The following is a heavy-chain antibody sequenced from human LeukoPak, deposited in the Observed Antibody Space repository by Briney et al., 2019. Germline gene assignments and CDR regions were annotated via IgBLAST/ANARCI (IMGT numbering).Heavy chain of an antibody. V-gene: IGHV3-23*01. CDR3: AKHRGCDRFGWFDP. J-gene: IGHJ5*02. CDR2: ISGSGGST. CDR1: GFTFSSYA. Sequence: PGGSLRLSCAASGFTFSSYAMSWVRQAPGKGLEWVSAISGSGGSTYYADSVKGRFTISRDNSKNTMYLQMNSLRAEDTAVYYCAKHRGCDRFGWFDPWGQGTLVTVSS. D-gene: IGHD3-16*01.